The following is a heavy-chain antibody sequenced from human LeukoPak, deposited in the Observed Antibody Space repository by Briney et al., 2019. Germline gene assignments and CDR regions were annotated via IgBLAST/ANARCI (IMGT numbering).Heavy chain of an antibody. CDR2: ITTSSTYI. V-gene: IGHV3-21*01. J-gene: IGHJ4*02. D-gene: IGHD6-19*01. Sequence: GGSLRLSCAASGFTFSSYSMSWVRQAPGKGLEWVSSITTSSTYIYYADSVKGRFTISRDNAKNSLYLQMNSLRAEDTAVYYCARGKYSSGWFDYWGQGTLVTVSS. CDR1: GFTFSSYS. CDR3: ARGKYSSGWFDY.